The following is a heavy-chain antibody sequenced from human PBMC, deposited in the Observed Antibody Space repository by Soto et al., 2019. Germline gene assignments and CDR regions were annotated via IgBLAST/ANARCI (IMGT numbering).Heavy chain of an antibody. CDR3: ARDLIPVGWLFDY. CDR2: INAYNGNT. V-gene: IGHV1-18*01. CDR1: GYTFTSYG. D-gene: IGHD5-12*01. Sequence: ASVKVSCQASGYTFTSYGISWVRQAPGQGLEWMGWINAYNGNTNYAQKFQGRVTITRDTSASTAYMELSSLRSEDTAVYYCARDLIPVGWLFDYWGQGTLVTVSS. J-gene: IGHJ4*02.